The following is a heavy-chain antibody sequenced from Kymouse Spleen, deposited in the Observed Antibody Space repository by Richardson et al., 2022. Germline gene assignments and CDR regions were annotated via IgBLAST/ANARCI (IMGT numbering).Heavy chain of an antibody. D-gene: IGHD2-2*02. V-gene: IGHV3-23*04. CDR3: AKDHCSSTSCYAHYFDY. CDR2: ISGSGGST. J-gene: IGHJ4*02. CDR1: GFTFSSYA. Sequence: EVQLVESGGGLVQPGGSLRLSCAASGFTFSSYAMSWVRQAPGKGLEWVSAISGSGGSTYYADSVKGRFTISRDNSKNTLYLQMNSLRAEDTAVYYCAKDHCSSTSCYAHYFDYWGQGTLVTVSS.